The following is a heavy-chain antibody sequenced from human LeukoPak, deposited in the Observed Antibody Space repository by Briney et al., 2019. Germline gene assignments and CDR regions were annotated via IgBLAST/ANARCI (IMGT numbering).Heavy chain of an antibody. V-gene: IGHV4-34*01. Sequence: SETLSLTCAVYGGSFSGYYWSWIRQPPGKGLEWIGEINHSGSTNYNPSLKSRVTISVDTSKNQFSLKLSSVTAADTAVYYCARDRGSSSWPFDYWGQGALVTVSS. J-gene: IGHJ4*02. CDR3: ARDRGSSSWPFDY. CDR1: GGSFSGYY. CDR2: INHSGST. D-gene: IGHD6-13*01.